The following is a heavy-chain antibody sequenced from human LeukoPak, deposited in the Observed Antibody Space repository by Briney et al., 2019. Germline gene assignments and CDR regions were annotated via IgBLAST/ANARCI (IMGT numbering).Heavy chain of an antibody. J-gene: IGHJ4*02. CDR2: IKQDGSEK. D-gene: IGHD2-15*01. V-gene: IGHV3-7*01. CDR3: ARDYCGGSCRFVFDY. Sequence: GGSLRLSCAASGFTFSSYWMSWVRQAPGKGLEWVANIKQDGSEKYYVDSVKGRFTISRDNAKNSLYLQMNSLRAEDTAVYYCARDYCGGSCRFVFDYWGQGTLVTVSS. CDR1: GFTFSSYW.